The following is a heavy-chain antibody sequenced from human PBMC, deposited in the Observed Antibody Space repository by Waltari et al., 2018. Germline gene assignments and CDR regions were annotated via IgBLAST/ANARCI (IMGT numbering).Heavy chain of an antibody. V-gene: IGHV3-48*01. Sequence: EVQLVESGGGLVQPGGSLRLSCAASGFTFSSYSMNWVRQAPGKGLEWVSYISSSSTIYYADSVKGRFTISRDNAKNSLYLQMNSLRAEDTAVYYCACYSGSFDYWGQGTLVTVSS. J-gene: IGHJ4*02. CDR1: GFTFSSYS. D-gene: IGHD1-26*01. CDR3: ACYSGSFDY. CDR2: ISSSSTI.